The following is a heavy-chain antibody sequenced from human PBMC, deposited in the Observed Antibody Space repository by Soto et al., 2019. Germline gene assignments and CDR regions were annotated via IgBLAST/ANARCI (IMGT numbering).Heavy chain of an antibody. CDR2: INPKSRGT. Sequence: GASVKVSCKASGGTFSRYVINWVRQAPGQGFEWMGWINPKSRGTTYAQKFQGRVTMTRDTSNTTAYMELRGLRSDDTAIYYCARVTLRAGNWFDPWGQGTLVTVSS. V-gene: IGHV1-2*02. CDR1: GGTFSRYV. CDR3: ARVTLRAGNWFDP. J-gene: IGHJ5*02.